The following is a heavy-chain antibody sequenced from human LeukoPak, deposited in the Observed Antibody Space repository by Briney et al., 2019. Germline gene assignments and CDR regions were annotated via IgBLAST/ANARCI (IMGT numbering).Heavy chain of an antibody. CDR1: GGSISSYY. J-gene: IGHJ4*02. CDR3: ARGGRRYSYGYADY. CDR2: IYYSGST. Sequence: SETLSLTCTVSGGSISSYYWSWIRQPPGKGLEWIGYIYYSGSTNYNPSLKSRVTISADTSKNQFSLKLNSVTAADTAVYYCARGGRRYSYGYADYWGQGTLVTVSS. D-gene: IGHD5-18*01. V-gene: IGHV4-59*01.